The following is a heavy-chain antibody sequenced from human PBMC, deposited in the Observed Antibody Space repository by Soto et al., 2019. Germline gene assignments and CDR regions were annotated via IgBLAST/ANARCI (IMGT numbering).Heavy chain of an antibody. CDR3: ARVPGP. Sequence: SETLSLTCAVHGGSLSGYYWDWIRQPPGKGLEWIGEVSHGGTSNYNPSLKSRAIISVDTSKNQFSLKLTSVTAADTAVYYCARVPGPWGQGTLVTVSS. CDR1: GGSLSGYY. CDR2: VSHGGTS. J-gene: IGHJ5*02. V-gene: IGHV4-34*01.